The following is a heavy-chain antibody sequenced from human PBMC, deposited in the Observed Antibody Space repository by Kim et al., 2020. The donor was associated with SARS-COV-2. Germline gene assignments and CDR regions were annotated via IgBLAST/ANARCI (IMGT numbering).Heavy chain of an antibody. CDR3: AKDDRGGYSLGY. CDR2: INSDGSST. V-gene: IGHV3-74*01. D-gene: IGHD2-15*01. Sequence: GGSLRLSCAASGFTFSSYWMHWVRQAPGKGLVWVSSINSDGSSTSYADSVKGRFTISRDNAKNTLYLQMNSLRAEDTAVYYCAKDDRGGYSLGYWGQGTLVTVSS. J-gene: IGHJ4*02. CDR1: GFTFSSYW.